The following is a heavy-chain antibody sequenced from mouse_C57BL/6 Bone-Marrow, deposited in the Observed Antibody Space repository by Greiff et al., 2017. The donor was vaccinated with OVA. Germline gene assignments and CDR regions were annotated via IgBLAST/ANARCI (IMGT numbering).Heavy chain of an antibody. CDR2: ISSGSSTI. CDR1: GFTFSDYG. J-gene: IGHJ2*01. V-gene: IGHV5-17*01. CDR3: ARDLYYFDY. Sequence: DVHLVASGGGLVKPGGSLKLSCAASGFTFSDYGMHWVRQAPEKGLEWVAYISSGSSTIYYADTVKGRFTISRDNAKNTLFLQMTSLRSEDTAMYYCARDLYYFDYWGQGTTLTVSS.